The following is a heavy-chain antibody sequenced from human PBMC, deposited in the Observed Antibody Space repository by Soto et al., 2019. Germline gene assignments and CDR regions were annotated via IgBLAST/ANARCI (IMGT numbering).Heavy chain of an antibody. CDR1: GGSISSSSYF. CDR3: ARSVFP. V-gene: IGHV4-39*07. CDR2: IYYSGST. Sequence: SETLSLTCSVSGGSISSSSYFWGWIRQPPGKGLEWIGSIYYSGSTYYNPSLKSRVTVSVDTSKNQFSLRLTSVTAADTAVYYCARSVFPWGQGTLVTVSS. J-gene: IGHJ5*02.